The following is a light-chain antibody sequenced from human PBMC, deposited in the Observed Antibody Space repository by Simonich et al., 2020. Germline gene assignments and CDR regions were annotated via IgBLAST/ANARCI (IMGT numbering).Light chain of an antibody. CDR1: SSDVCGYNY. CDR2: DVS. CDR3: SSYTSSSTWV. V-gene: IGLV2-14*01. Sequence: QTALTQPASVSGSPGQSITISCTGTSSDVCGYNYVSWYQQHPGQAPKLMIYDVSKRPSGVSNRFSGSKSGNTASLTISGLQAEDEADYYCSSYTSSSTWVFGGGTKLTVL. J-gene: IGLJ3*02.